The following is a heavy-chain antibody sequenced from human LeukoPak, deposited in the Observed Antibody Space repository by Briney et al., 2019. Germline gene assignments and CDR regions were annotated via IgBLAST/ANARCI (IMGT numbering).Heavy chain of an antibody. Sequence: GGSLRLSCAASGFTFSSYWMSWVRQAPGKGLEWVANIKQDGSEKYYVDSVKGRFTISRDNAKNSLYLQMNSLRAEDTAVYYCARVRALSGLWFGESPGPVDYWGQGTLVTVSS. CDR3: ARVRALSGLWFGESPGPVDY. CDR1: GFTFSSYW. J-gene: IGHJ4*02. CDR2: IKQDGSEK. V-gene: IGHV3-7*01. D-gene: IGHD3-10*01.